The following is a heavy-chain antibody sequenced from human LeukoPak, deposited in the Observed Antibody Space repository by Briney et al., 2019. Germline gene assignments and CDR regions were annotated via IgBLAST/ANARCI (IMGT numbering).Heavy chain of an antibody. CDR3: ASGRGRGFDAFDI. V-gene: IGHV3-21*01. CDR1: GFTFSSYS. D-gene: IGHD2-15*01. J-gene: IGHJ3*02. Sequence: GGSLRLSCAAPGFTFSSYSMNWVRQAPGKGLEWVSSISSSSSYIYYADSVKGRFTISRDNAKNSLYLQMNSLRAEDTAVYYCASGRGRGFDAFDIWGQGTMVTVSS. CDR2: ISSSSSYI.